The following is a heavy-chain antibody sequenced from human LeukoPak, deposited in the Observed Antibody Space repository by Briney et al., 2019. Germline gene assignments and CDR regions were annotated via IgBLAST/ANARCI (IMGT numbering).Heavy chain of an antibody. Sequence: SETLPLTCAVYGGSFSGYYWSWIRQPPGKGLEWIGEINHSGSTNYNPSLKSRVTISVDTSKNQFSLKLSSVTAADTAVYYCARTRRSSPYIVATGQSDYWGQGTLVTVSS. V-gene: IGHV4-34*01. J-gene: IGHJ4*02. CDR3: ARTRRSSPYIVATGQSDY. CDR2: INHSGST. CDR1: GGSFSGYY. D-gene: IGHD5-12*01.